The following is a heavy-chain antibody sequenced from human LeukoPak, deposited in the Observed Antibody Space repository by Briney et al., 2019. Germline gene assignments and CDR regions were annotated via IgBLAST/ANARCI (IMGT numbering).Heavy chain of an antibody. CDR3: ARDNGAMNFDP. D-gene: IGHD1-26*01. CDR2: ISSSGSTI. Sequence: GGSLRLSCAASGFTFSDYYMSWIRQASGKGLEWVSYISSSGSTIYYADSVKGRFTIYRDNAKNSMYLQMNSLRAEDTAVYYCARDNGAMNFDPWGQGTLVTVSS. J-gene: IGHJ5*02. CDR1: GFTFSDYY. V-gene: IGHV3-11*01.